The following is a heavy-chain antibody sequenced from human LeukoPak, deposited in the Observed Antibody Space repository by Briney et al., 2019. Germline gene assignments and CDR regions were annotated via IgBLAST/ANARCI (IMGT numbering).Heavy chain of an antibody. D-gene: IGHD2-15*01. CDR2: ISYDGSNK. CDR3: AKDAHRYCSGGSCSIFDY. CDR1: GFTFSSYG. V-gene: IGHV3-30*18. J-gene: IGHJ4*02. Sequence: PGGSLRLSCAASGFTFSSYGMHWVRQAPGKGLEWVAVISYDGSNKYYADSVKGRFTISRDNSKNTLYLQMNSLRAEDTAVYYCAKDAHRYCSGGSCSIFDYWGQGTLVTVSS.